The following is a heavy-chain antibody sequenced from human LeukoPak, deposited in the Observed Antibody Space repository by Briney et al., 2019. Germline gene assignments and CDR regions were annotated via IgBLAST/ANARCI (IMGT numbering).Heavy chain of an antibody. V-gene: IGHV3-30*03. Sequence: GGSLRLSCAASGFTFRNYGMQWVPQAPGKALEWVAVISMAASTKYYADSVKGRFTISRDNSKNTLYLQMNSMRAEDTAVYYCARDLEDSSPFCAFDMWGQGTMVTVSS. CDR3: ARDLEDSSPFCAFDM. CDR1: GFTFRNYG. D-gene: IGHD3-22*01. CDR2: ISMAASTK. J-gene: IGHJ3*02.